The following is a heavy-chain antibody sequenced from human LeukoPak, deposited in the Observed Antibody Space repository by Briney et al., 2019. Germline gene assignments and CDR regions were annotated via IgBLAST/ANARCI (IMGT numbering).Heavy chain of an antibody. CDR3: ATPSGSYAGAFDI. D-gene: IGHD1-26*01. J-gene: IGHJ3*02. CDR2: FDPEDGET. Sequence: APVKVSCKASGYTFTSYDINWVRQAPGKGLEWMGGFDPEDGETIYAQKFQGRVTMTEDTSTDTAYMELSSLRSEDTAVYYCATPSGSYAGAFDIWGQGTMVTVSS. CDR1: GYTFTSYD. V-gene: IGHV1-24*01.